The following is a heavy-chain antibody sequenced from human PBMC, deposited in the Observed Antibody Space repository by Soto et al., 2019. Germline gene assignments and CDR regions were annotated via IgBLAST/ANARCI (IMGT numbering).Heavy chain of an antibody. CDR1: GFTFSSYA. D-gene: IGHD3-3*01. J-gene: IGHJ4*02. CDR3: AKVRYYDFWSGYYDFDY. CDR2: ISGSGGST. Sequence: GGSLRLSCAASGFTFSSYAMSWVRQAPGKGLEWVSAISGSGGSTYYADSVKGRFTISRDNSKNTLYLQMNSLRAEDTAVYYCAKVRYYDFWSGYYDFDYWGQGTLVTVSS. V-gene: IGHV3-23*01.